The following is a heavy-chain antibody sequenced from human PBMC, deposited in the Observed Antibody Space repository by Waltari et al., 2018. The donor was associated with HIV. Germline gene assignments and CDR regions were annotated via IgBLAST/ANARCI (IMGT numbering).Heavy chain of an antibody. Sequence: EVQLVESGGGLVQHGGSLRLSCEASGLTFTNSAMNGVRQAPGKGLEWVSAISCSGGSTYYADSVKGRFTISRDNSKNTLYLQMNSLRAEDTALYYCAKDDSTGSSGYYPFHYWGQGTLITVSS. CDR2: ISCSGGST. J-gene: IGHJ4*02. V-gene: IGHV3-23*04. CDR3: AKDDSTGSSGYYPFHY. CDR1: GLTFTNSA. D-gene: IGHD3-22*01.